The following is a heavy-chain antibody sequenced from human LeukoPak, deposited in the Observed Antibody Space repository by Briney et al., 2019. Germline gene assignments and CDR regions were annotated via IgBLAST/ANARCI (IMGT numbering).Heavy chain of an antibody. CDR1: GFTFSSYW. CDR3: ARDLAWDAFDI. Sequence: SGGSLRLSCAASGFTFSSYWMHWVRRAPGKGLVWVSRINSDGSSTSYADSVKGRLTISRDNAKNTLYLQMNSLRAEDTAVYYCARDLAWDAFDIWGQGTMVTVSS. V-gene: IGHV3-74*01. CDR2: INSDGSST. J-gene: IGHJ3*02.